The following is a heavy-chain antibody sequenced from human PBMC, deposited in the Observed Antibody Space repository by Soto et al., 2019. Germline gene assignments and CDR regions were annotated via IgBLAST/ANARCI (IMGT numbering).Heavy chain of an antibody. J-gene: IGHJ4*02. V-gene: IGHV1-18*01. D-gene: IGHD6-19*01. CDR1: GDTFTSYG. Sequence: QVQLVQSGAEVKKPGASVKVSCKASGDTFTSYGISWVRQAPGQGLEWMGWISAYNGNTNYAQKIQGRVKMTTDPSTSTAYMELRSLRSDDTAVYYCARDSPRGSSGWYYFDYWGQGTLVTVSS. CDR3: ARDSPRGSSGWYYFDY. CDR2: ISAYNGNT.